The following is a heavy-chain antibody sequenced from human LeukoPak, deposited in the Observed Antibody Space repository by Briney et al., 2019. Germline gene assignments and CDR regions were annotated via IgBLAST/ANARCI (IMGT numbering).Heavy chain of an antibody. V-gene: IGHV3-30*02. CDR1: GFSFSTYG. J-gene: IGHJ4*02. Sequence: PGGSLRLSCAASGFSFSTYGIHWVRQAPGKGLEWVAVMWYDGSNKYYADSVKGRFTISRDNSKNTLYLQMNSLRAEDTAVYYCAKDRDIVVVPAAITDWGQGTLVTVSS. CDR2: MWYDGSNK. D-gene: IGHD2-2*02. CDR3: AKDRDIVVVPAAITD.